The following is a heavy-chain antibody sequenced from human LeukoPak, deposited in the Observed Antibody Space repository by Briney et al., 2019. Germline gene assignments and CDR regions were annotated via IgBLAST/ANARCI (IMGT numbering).Heavy chain of an antibody. J-gene: IGHJ4*02. V-gene: IGHV1-2*04. CDR2: INPNSGGT. D-gene: IGHD3-9*01. CDR1: GYTFTGYY. Sequence: GASVKVSCKASGYTFTGYYMHWVRQAPGQGLEWMGWINPNSGGTNYAQKFQGWVTMTRDTSISTAYMELSRLRSDDTAVYYCARGDDILTGYLYYFDYGGQGTLVTVSS. CDR3: ARGDDILTGYLYYFDY.